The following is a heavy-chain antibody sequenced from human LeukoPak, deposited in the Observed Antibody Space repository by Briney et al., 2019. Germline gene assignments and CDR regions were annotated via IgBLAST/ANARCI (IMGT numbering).Heavy chain of an antibody. D-gene: IGHD1-26*01. Sequence: PGGSLRLSCAASGSTVSRNYMCWVRQAPGKGLEWLSLIYTGGSTYYADSVKGRFTISRDNSKNTLYLQMNSLRAEDTAVYYCARDFNSWEAEREDAFDIWGQGTMVTVSS. V-gene: IGHV3-66*01. J-gene: IGHJ3*02. CDR2: IYTGGST. CDR3: ARDFNSWEAEREDAFDI. CDR1: GSTVSRNY.